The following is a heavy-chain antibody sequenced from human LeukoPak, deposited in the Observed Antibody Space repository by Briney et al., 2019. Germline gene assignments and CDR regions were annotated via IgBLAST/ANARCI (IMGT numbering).Heavy chain of an antibody. Sequence: SETLSLTCAVYGGSFSGYYWSWIRQPPGKGLEWIGEINHSGSTNYNPSPKSRVAISVDTSKNQFSLKLSSVTAADTAVYYCARGVGIAVATIDYWGQGTLVTVSS. J-gene: IGHJ4*02. CDR2: INHSGST. CDR1: GGSFSGYY. V-gene: IGHV4-34*01. D-gene: IGHD6-19*01. CDR3: ARGVGIAVATIDY.